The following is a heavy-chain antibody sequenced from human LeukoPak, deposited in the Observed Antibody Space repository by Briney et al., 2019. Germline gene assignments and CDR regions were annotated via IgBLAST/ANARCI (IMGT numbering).Heavy chain of an antibody. D-gene: IGHD2-2*01. CDR1: GFTFSSYA. CDR2: ISGSGGST. CDR3: AKGSDLGYCSSTSCYRPYYFDY. Sequence: GGSLRLSCAASGFTFSSYAMSWVRQAPGKGLEWVSAISGSGGSTYYADSVKGRFTISRDNSKNTLYLQMKSLRAEDTAVYCCAKGSDLGYCSSTSCYRPYYFDYWGQGTLVTVSS. J-gene: IGHJ4*02. V-gene: IGHV3-23*01.